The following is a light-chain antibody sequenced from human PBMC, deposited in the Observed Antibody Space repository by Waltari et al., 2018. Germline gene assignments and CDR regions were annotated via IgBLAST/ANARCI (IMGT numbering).Light chain of an antibody. CDR2: DAS. V-gene: IGKV3-20*01. J-gene: IGKJ1*01. CDR1: QSISRY. CDR3: QKYGSLPAT. Sequence: IMSTQSPGTLPLSPGERATPSCRASQSISRYLAWYQQKPGQAPRLLIYDASTRATGIPDRFSGSGSGTDFSLTISRLEPEDFAVYYCQKYGSLPATFGQGTKVEIK.